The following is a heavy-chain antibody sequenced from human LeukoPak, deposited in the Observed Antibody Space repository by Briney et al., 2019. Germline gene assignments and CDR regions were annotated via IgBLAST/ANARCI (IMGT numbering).Heavy chain of an antibody. V-gene: IGHV4-59*01. CDR2: XXXXXXX. D-gene: IGHD3-22*01. CDR3: ARDSGFLDY. J-gene: IGHJ4*02. CDR1: GGSIXXYY. Sequence: NPSETLSLTCTVSGGSIXXYYWSWIRQPPGXGLXXXGYXXXXXXXXXXXXXXXXXXXSXXXSKNQXSLXLSSVTAADTAVYYCARDSGFLDYWGQGTLVTVSS.